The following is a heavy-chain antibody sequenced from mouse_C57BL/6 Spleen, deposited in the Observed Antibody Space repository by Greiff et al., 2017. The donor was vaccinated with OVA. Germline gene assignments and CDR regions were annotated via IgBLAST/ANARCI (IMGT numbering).Heavy chain of an antibody. CDR2: IYPGSGST. V-gene: IGHV1-55*01. J-gene: IGHJ1*03. Sequence: QVQLQQPGAELVKPGASVKMSCKASGYTFTSYWITWVKQRPGQGLEWIGDIYPGSGSTNYNEKFKSKATRTVDTSSSTAYMQLSSLTSEDSAVYYCARPEDWYFDVWGTGTTVTVSS. CDR1: GYTFTSYW. CDR3: ARPEDWYFDV.